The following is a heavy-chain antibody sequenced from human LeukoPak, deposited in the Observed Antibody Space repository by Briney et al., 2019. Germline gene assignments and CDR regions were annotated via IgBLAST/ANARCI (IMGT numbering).Heavy chain of an antibody. V-gene: IGHV4-39*01. CDR1: GGSISSSSYY. CDR2: IYYSGST. J-gene: IGHJ6*02. CDR3: ARHPEYYYYGMDV. Sequence: SETLSLTCTVSGGSISSSSYYWGWIRQPPGKGLEWIGSIYYSGSTYYNPSPKSRVTISVDTSKNQFSLKLSSVTAADTAVYYCARHPEYYYYGMDVWGQGTTVTVSS.